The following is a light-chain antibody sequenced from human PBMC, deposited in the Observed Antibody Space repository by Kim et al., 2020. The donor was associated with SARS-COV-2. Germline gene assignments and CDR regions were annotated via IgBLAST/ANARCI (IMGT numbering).Light chain of an antibody. CDR1: QSVSSY. Sequence: SPGERAPRSCRASQSVSSYLAWYQQNPGQAPRLLIYDASNRATGIPARFSGSGSGTDFTLTISSLEPEDFAVYYCQQRSNWPLMYTFGQGTKLEI. CDR2: DAS. V-gene: IGKV3-11*01. CDR3: QQRSNWPLMYT. J-gene: IGKJ2*01.